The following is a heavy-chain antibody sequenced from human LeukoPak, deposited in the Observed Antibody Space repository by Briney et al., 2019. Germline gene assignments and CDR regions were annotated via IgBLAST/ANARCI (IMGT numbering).Heavy chain of an antibody. CDR2: IYYSGST. J-gene: IGHJ3*02. D-gene: IGHD1-26*01. CDR3: ARGVVGAPDAFDI. Sequence: SETLSLTCTVSGGSISSYYWSWIRQPPGKGLEWIGYIYYSGSTNYNPSLKSRVTISVDTSKNQFSLKLSSVTAADTAVYYCARGVVGAPDAFDIWGQGTMVTVSS. CDR1: GGSISSYY. V-gene: IGHV4-59*08.